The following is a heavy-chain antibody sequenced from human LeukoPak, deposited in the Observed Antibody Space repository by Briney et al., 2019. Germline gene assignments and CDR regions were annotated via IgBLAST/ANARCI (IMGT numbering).Heavy chain of an antibody. D-gene: IGHD5-24*01. CDR2: IYSGGNT. J-gene: IGHJ4*02. CDR1: GFTVSSNY. CDR3: AKDRLERRRLISYYFDC. V-gene: IGHV3-53*05. Sequence: GGSLRLSCAASGFTVSSNYMSWARQAPGKGLEWVSVIYSGGNTYYGDSVKGRFTISRDNSKNTLYLQMNSLRAEDTAVYYCAKDRLERRRLISYYFDCWGQGTLVTVSS.